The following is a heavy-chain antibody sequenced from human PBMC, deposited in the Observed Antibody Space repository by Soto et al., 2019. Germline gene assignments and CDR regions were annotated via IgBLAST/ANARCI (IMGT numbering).Heavy chain of an antibody. CDR2: IIPIFGTA. CDR3: ARSQGSSTSLETYYYCYYGMDV. V-gene: IGHV1-69*01. Sequence: QVQLVQSGAEVKKPGSSVKVSCKASGGTFSSYAISWVRQAPGQGLEWMGGIIPIFGTANYAQKFQGRVTITTDESTSTAYMELSSLRSEDTAVYYCARSQGSSTSLETYYYCYYGMDVWGQGTTVTVSS. J-gene: IGHJ6*02. D-gene: IGHD2-2*01. CDR1: GGTFSSYA.